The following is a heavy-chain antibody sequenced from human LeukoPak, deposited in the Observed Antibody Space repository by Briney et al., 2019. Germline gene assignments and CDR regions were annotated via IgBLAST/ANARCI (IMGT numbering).Heavy chain of an antibody. J-gene: IGHJ6*02. CDR2: IYYSGST. Sequence: PSETLSLTCSVSGDSITTTTYYWDWIRQPPGKGLEWIGSIYYSGSTYYNPSLKSRVTIPVDTSKNQFSLKLSSVTATDTAVYHCARQFSYASGRGYMDVWGQGTTVTVSS. D-gene: IGHD3-10*01. CDR3: ARQFSYASGRGYMDV. V-gene: IGHV4-39*01. CDR1: GDSITTTTYY.